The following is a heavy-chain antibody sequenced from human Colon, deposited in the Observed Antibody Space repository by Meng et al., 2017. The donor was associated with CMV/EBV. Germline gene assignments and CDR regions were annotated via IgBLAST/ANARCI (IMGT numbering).Heavy chain of an antibody. CDR3: AKGAGFHDFWRGFDD. V-gene: IGHV3-23*01. J-gene: IGHJ4*02. D-gene: IGHD3-3*01. CDR1: GFTFSDFD. CDR2: MRGSGLST. Sequence: GESLKISCSASGFTFSDFDMTWIRQAPGKGLEWVSYMRGSGLSTYYTDAVRGRFTISRDASRNTLYLQINSLRADDSAVYYCAKGAGFHDFWRGFDDWGQGTVVTVSS.